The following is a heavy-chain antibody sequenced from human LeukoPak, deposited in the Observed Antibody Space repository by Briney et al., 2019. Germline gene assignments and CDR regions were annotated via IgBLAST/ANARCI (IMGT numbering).Heavy chain of an antibody. D-gene: IGHD2-15*01. V-gene: IGHV3-21*04. CDR1: GFTFRAYN. J-gene: IGHJ4*02. CDR2: ITGGRSSM. Sequence: PGGSLRLSCTASGFTFRAYNMNWVRQAPGAGPEWVPSITGGRSSMYYADSVKGRFTISRDDSKNTLHLQMNSLRAEDTAVYYCVKDSPVATRWGQGTLVTVSS. CDR3: VKDSPVATR.